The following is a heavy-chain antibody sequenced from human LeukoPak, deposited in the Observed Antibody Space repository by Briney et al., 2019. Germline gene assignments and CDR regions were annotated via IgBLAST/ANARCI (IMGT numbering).Heavy chain of an antibody. V-gene: IGHV1-69*13. D-gene: IGHD2-2*01. Sequence: GASVKVSCKASGGTFSSYAISWVRQAPGQGLEWMGGIIPIFGTANYAQKFQGRVTITADESTSTAYKELSSLRSEDTAVYYCATTMSGTSHCYGYWGQGTLVTVSS. CDR2: IIPIFGTA. CDR1: GGTFSSYA. J-gene: IGHJ4*02. CDR3: ATTMSGTSHCYGY.